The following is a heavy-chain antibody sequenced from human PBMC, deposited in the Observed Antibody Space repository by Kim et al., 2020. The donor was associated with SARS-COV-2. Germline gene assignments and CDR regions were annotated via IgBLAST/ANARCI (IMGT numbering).Heavy chain of an antibody. CDR3: ARRGRYSGYDYGDPMDY. V-gene: IGHV7-4-1*02. CDR2: INTNTGNP. D-gene: IGHD5-12*01. J-gene: IGHJ4*02. Sequence: ASVKVSCKASGYTFTNYAMNWVRQAPGQGLEWMGWINTNTGNPTYAQGFTGRFVFSLDTSVSTAYLQISSLKADDTALYYCARRGRYSGYDYGDPMDYWGQGTLVTVSS. CDR1: GYTFTNYA.